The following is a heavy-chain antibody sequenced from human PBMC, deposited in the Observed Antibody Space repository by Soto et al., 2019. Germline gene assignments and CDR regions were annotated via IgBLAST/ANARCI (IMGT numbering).Heavy chain of an antibody. D-gene: IGHD3-22*01. Sequence: QVQLVESGGGVVQPGRSLRLSCAASGFTFSSYAMHWVRQAPGKGLEWVAVISYDGSNKYYADSVKGRFTISRDNSKNTLYLQINSLRAEDTAVYYCARADNTMIVVVIKYWGQGTLVTVSS. J-gene: IGHJ4*02. CDR3: ARADNTMIVVVIKY. CDR2: ISYDGSNK. V-gene: IGHV3-30-3*01. CDR1: GFTFSSYA.